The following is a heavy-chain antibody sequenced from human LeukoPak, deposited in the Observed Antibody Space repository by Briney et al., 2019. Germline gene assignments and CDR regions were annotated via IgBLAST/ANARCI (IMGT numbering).Heavy chain of an antibody. V-gene: IGHV1-8*01. CDR3: ARRYSSGWYYAFDI. CDR1: GYTFTSYD. Sequence: ASVKVSCKASGYTFTSYDINWVRQATGQWLEWMGWMNPNSGNTGYAQKFQGRVTMTRNTSISTAYMELSSLRSEDTAVYYCARRYSSGWYYAFDIWGQGTMVTVSS. CDR2: MNPNSGNT. J-gene: IGHJ3*02. D-gene: IGHD6-19*01.